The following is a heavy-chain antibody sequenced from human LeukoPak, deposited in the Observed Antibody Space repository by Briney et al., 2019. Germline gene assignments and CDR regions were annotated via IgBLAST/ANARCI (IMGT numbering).Heavy chain of an antibody. V-gene: IGHV4-31*03. CDR1: GGSISSGGYY. D-gene: IGHD6-19*01. J-gene: IGHJ4*02. CDR2: IYYSGST. Sequence: KASETLSLTCTVSGGSISSGGYYWSWIRQHPGKGLEWIGYIYYSGSTYYNPSLKSRVTISVDTSKNQFSLKLSSVTAADTAVYYCARGGSGMTVSLFASWGQGTLVTVSS. CDR3: ARGGSGMTVSLFAS.